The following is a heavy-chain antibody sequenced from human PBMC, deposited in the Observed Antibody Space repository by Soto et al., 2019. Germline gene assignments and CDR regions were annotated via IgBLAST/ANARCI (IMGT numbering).Heavy chain of an antibody. J-gene: IGHJ4*02. D-gene: IGHD5-18*01. CDR3: ARSARIQLWSSIDY. V-gene: IGHV4-59*01. CDR2: ISYTGSA. Sequence: KASETLSLTCTVSGGSLSRYYWSWIRQPPGKGLEWIGCISYTGSANYNPSLKSRVTISIDTSKNQFSLNLTSVTAADTAVYYCARSARIQLWSSIDYWGQGTLVTVSS. CDR1: GGSLSRYY.